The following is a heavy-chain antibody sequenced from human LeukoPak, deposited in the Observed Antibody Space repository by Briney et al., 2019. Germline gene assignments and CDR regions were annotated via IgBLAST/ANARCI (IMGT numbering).Heavy chain of an antibody. D-gene: IGHD3-22*01. J-gene: IGHJ4*02. Sequence: SQTLSLTCTVSGGSIGSGGYYWSWIRQHPGKGLGWIGYIYYSGSTYYNPSLKSRVTMSVDTSQNQFSLRLSSVTAADTAVYYCARDKLRYYDSGAYEGYYFDYWGQGTLVTVSS. CDR3: ARDKLRYYDSGAYEGYYFDY. CDR1: GGSIGSGGYY. V-gene: IGHV4-31*03. CDR2: IYYSGST.